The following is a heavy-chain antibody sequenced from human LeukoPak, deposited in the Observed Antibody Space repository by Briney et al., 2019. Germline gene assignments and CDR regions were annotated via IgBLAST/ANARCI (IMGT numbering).Heavy chain of an antibody. J-gene: IGHJ4*02. V-gene: IGHV1-2*04. D-gene: IGHD3-10*01. CDR1: GYTSTGYY. CDR2: INPNSGGT. Sequence: ASVKVSCKASGYTSTGYYMHWVRQAPGQGLEWMGWINPNSGGTNYAQKFQGWVTMTRDTSISTAYMELSRLRSDDTAVYYCARIRSPVSYFDYWGQGTLVTVSS. CDR3: ARIRSPVSYFDY.